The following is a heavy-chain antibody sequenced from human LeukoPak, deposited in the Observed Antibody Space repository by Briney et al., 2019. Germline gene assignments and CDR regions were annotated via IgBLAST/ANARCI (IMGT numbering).Heavy chain of an antibody. Sequence: GASVKVSCKASGGTFSDYAVSWVRQAPGQGLEWMGRIIPLLGVRSYAQKFQDRVTITADKSTNTAYMELSSLRFDDTAVYYCARSVLQSFEIDYWGQGTPVAVSS. V-gene: IGHV1-69*04. J-gene: IGHJ4*02. CDR2: IIPLLGVR. CDR3: ARSVLQSFEIDY. CDR1: GGTFSDYA. D-gene: IGHD3-9*01.